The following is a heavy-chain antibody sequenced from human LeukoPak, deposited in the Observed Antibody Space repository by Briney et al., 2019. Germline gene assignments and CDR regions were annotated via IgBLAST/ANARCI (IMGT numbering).Heavy chain of an antibody. Sequence: SETLSLTCTVSGDSFSSAYYYWSWLRQPPGKGLVWIVYIYYSGSTNYNPSLKSRVTMSIDTSKSQFSLKLSSVTAADTAVYYCARDYTGDYDSSGYLYYLDYWGLGALVTVSS. D-gene: IGHD3-22*01. CDR2: IYYSGST. J-gene: IGHJ4*02. CDR1: GDSFSSAYYY. CDR3: ARDYTGDYDSSGYLYYLDY. V-gene: IGHV4-61*01.